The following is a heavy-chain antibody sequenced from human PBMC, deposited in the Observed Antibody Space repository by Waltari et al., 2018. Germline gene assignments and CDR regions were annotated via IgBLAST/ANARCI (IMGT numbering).Heavy chain of an antibody. CDR2: IRHDGNTK. CDR1: GFRFRTIG. J-gene: IGHJ6*03. V-gene: IGHV3-30*02. D-gene: IGHD2-21*01. CDR3: AKDTYDNGGDYMDV. Sequence: QMQLGESGGGVVQSGGALRLPCVAVGFRFRTIGVHWVRQPPGKGLEWVAFIRHDGNTKYYVDSVRGRFTISRVNSKNTLFLQMDNLSADDSAVYFCAKDTYDNGGDYMDVWGKGTTVTVSS.